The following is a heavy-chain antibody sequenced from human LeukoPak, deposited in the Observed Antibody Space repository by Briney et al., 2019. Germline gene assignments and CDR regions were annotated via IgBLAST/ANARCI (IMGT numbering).Heavy chain of an antibody. CDR2: IYTSGST. J-gene: IGHJ4*02. CDR3: ARGVGVTTVKEGLLDY. D-gene: IGHD4-11*01. Sequence: SETLSFTCTVSGGSISSYYWSWIRQPAGKGLEWIGRIYTSGSTNYNPSLKSRVTISVDTSKNQFSLKLSSVTAADTAVYYCARGVGVTTVKEGLLDYWGQGTLVTVSS. CDR1: GGSISSYY. V-gene: IGHV4-4*07.